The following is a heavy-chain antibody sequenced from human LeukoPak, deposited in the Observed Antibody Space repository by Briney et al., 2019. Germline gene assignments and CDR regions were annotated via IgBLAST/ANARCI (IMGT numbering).Heavy chain of an antibody. D-gene: IGHD3-22*01. J-gene: IGHJ3*01. CDR2: IRSKANSYAT. Sequence: GGSLRLSCAASGFTFSGSAMHWVRQASGKGLEWVGRIRSKANSYATAYAASVKGRFTISRDDSKNTAYLQMNSLKTEDTAEYYCTRHYYDSSGPSSGDAFDVWGQGTMVTVSS. CDR1: GFTFSGSA. CDR3: TRHYYDSSGPSSGDAFDV. V-gene: IGHV3-73*01.